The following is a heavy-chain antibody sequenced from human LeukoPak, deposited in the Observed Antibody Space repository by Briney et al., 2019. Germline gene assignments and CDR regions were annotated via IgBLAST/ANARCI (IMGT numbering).Heavy chain of an antibody. CDR3: ARVSPDYYYYYYMDA. CDR2: INPNSGGT. CDR1: GYTFTGYY. Sequence: ASVKVSCKASGYTFTGYYMHWVRQAPGQGLEWMGWINPNSGGTNYAQKFQGRVTMTRDTSISTAYMELSSLRSEDTAVYYCARVSPDYYYYYYMDAWGRGTTVTISS. V-gene: IGHV1-2*02. J-gene: IGHJ6*03.